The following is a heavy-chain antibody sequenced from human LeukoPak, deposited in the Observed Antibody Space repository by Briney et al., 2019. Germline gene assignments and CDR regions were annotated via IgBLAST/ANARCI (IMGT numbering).Heavy chain of an antibody. V-gene: IGHV5-51*01. D-gene: IGHD1-14*01. CDR2: IYPGDSDM. J-gene: IGHJ4*02. CDR1: GYSFTSYW. Sequence: GESLKISCKGSGYSFTSYWIGWVRQMPGKGLEWMGIIYPGDSDMRYSPSFQGQVTISADKSISTAYLQWSSLKASDTAMYYCARRNRRGSGGVYFDYWGQGTLVTVSS. CDR3: ARRNRRGSGGVYFDY.